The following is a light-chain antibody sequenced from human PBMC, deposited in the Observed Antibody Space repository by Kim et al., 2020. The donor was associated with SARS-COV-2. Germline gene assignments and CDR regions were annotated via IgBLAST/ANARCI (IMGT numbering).Light chain of an antibody. Sequence: SLPPAERATPSCKASQSVSSYLAWDQQKPGQAPRLLIYDASNRATGIPARFSGSGSGTDFTLTISSLEPEDFAVYYCQQRSNWPLTFGGGTKLEI. CDR2: DAS. CDR3: QQRSNWPLT. CDR1: QSVSSY. V-gene: IGKV3-11*01. J-gene: IGKJ4*01.